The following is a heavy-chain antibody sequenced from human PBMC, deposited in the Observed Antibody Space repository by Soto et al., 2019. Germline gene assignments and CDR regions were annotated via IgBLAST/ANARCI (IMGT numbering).Heavy chain of an antibody. V-gene: IGHV1-8*01. J-gene: IGHJ6*02. CDR1: GYTFTSYD. Sequence: QVQLVQSGAEVKKPGASVKVSCKASGYTFTSYDINWVRQATGQGLEWMGWMNPNSGNTGYAQKFQGRVTMTRNTSISTAYMALSSLISEDPAVYYCVREKTSYGMDVWGQGTTVTVSS. CDR2: MNPNSGNT. CDR3: VREKTSYGMDV.